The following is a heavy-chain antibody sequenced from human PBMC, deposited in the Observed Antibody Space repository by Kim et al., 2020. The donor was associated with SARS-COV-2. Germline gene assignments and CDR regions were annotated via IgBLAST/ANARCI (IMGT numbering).Heavy chain of an antibody. J-gene: IGHJ4*02. CDR2: IKQDGSET. CDR1: GFAFSSYW. CDR3: GRGARYDY. Sequence: GGSLRLSCTASGFAFSSYWMTWIRQVPGKGLEWVANIKQDGSETYYGDSVKGRFTIFRNNAQNSLYLQMNRLRGDDTAVYYCGRGARYDYWGQGTLVTVS. D-gene: IGHD5-12*01. V-gene: IGHV3-7*04.